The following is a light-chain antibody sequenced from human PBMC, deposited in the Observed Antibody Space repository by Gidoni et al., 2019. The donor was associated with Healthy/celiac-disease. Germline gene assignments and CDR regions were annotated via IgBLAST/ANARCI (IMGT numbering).Light chain of an antibody. J-gene: IGKJ1*01. Sequence: EIVLTQSPGTLSWSPGERATLPCRASQSVSSSYLAWYQQKPGQAPRLLIYGASSRATGIPDRFSGSGSGTDFTLTISRLEPEDFAVYYCQQYGSSPPRTFGQGTKVEIK. V-gene: IGKV3-20*01. CDR3: QQYGSSPPRT. CDR1: QSVSSSY. CDR2: GAS.